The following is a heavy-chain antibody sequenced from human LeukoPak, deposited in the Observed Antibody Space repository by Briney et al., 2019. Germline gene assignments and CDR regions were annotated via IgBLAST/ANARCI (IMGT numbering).Heavy chain of an antibody. D-gene: IGHD3-10*01. V-gene: IGHV4-38-2*01. CDR3: ARGRFGDLPSFDP. J-gene: IGHJ5*02. CDR1: GYSISSGYY. CDR2: IYHSGST. Sequence: SETLSLTCAVSGYSISSGYYWGWIRQPPGKGLEWIGSIYHSGSTYYNPSLKSRVTISVDTSKNQFSLKLSSMTAADTAVYYCARGRFGDLPSFDPWGQGTLVTVSS.